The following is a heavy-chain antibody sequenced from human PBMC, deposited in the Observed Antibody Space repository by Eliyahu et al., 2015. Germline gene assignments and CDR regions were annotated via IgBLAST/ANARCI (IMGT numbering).Heavy chain of an antibody. Sequence: EVQLVESGGGLVQPGGSLRLSCGASGFXFXXHHMDWVRQAPGRGLEWVGRIQKKANYYTTEYAASVQGRFTISRDDSKYSLYLQMNSLKTEDTAVYYCASPAKPWGSALDFWGQGTLVTVSS. CDR1: GFXFXXHH. V-gene: IGHV3-72*01. J-gene: IGHJ4*02. CDR3: ASPAKPWGSALDF. D-gene: IGHD3-16*01. CDR2: IQKKANYYTT.